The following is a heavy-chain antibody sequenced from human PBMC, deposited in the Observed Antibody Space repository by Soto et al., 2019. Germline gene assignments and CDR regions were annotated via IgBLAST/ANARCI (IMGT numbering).Heavy chain of an antibody. CDR1: GGSISSSSYY. CDR3: ARALWIWQQLVLNWFDP. V-gene: IGHV4-39*01. J-gene: IGHJ5*02. Sequence: QLQLQESGPGLAKPSETLSLTCTVSGGSISSSSYYWGWIRQPPGKGLEWIGSIYYSGSTYYNPSLKSRVTISVDTSKNQFSLKLSSVTAADTAVYYCARALWIWQQLVLNWFDPWGQGTLVTVSS. D-gene: IGHD6-13*01. CDR2: IYYSGST.